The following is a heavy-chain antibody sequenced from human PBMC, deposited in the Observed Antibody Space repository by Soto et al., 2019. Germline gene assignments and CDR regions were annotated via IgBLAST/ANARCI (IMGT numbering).Heavy chain of an antibody. CDR3: ARGWGYFDSSGFPYLYAMDV. V-gene: IGHV3-7*01. CDR2: IKEDGSEK. CDR1: GFTFSTYW. D-gene: IGHD3-22*01. J-gene: IGHJ6*02. Sequence: GGSLRLSCAASGFTFSTYWMSWVRQAPGKGLEWVANIKEDGSEKYYVDSVEGRFTISRDNAKNSLYLQMTSLRAEDTALYYCARGWGYFDSSGFPYLYAMDVWGQGTTVTAP.